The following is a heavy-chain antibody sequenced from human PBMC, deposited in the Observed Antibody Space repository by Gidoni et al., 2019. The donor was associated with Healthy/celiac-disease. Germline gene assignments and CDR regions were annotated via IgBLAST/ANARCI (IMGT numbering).Heavy chain of an antibody. Sequence: STYYNPSLKSRVTISVDTSKNQFSLKLSSVTAADTAVYYCARSGPWDVVPAPGMDVWGQGTTVTVSS. V-gene: IGHV4-31*02. D-gene: IGHD2-2*01. CDR3: ARSGPWDVVPAPGMDV. J-gene: IGHJ6*02. CDR2: ST.